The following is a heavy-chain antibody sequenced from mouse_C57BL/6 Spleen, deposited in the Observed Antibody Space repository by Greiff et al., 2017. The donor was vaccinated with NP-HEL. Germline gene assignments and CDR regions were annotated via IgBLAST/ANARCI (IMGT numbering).Heavy chain of an antibody. D-gene: IGHD3-2*02. Sequence: QVQLQQPGAELVRPGTSVKLSCKASGYTFTSYWMHWVKQRPGQGLEWIGVIDPSDSYTNYNQKFKGKATLTVDTSSSTAYMQLSSLTSEDSAVYYCARTAQAEDYWGQGTTLTVSS. J-gene: IGHJ2*01. CDR1: GYTFTSYW. CDR2: IDPSDSYT. V-gene: IGHV1-59*01. CDR3: ARTAQAEDY.